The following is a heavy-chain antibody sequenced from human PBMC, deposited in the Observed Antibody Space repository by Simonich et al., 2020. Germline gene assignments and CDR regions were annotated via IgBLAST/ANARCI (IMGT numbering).Heavy chain of an antibody. Sequence: EVQLVESGGGLVQPGGSLRLSCAASGFTFSSYWMRWVRQAQGKGLEWVANIKQDGREKSYVDSVKGRFTISRDNAKNSLYLQMNSLRAEDTAVYYCARDREVYGSGSYYNYWGQGTLVTVSS. CDR2: IKQDGREK. CDR1: GFTFSSYW. CDR3: ARDREVYGSGSYYNY. D-gene: IGHD3-10*01. J-gene: IGHJ4*02. V-gene: IGHV3-7*01.